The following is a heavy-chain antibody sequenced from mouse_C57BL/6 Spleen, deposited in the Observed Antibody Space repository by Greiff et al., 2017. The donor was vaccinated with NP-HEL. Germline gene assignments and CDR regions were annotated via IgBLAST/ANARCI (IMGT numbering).Heavy chain of an antibody. D-gene: IGHD1-1*01. Sequence: VQLQQSGPELVKPGASVKISCKASGYSFTDYNMNWVKQSNGKSLEWIGVINPNYGTTSYNQKFKGKATLTVDQSSSTAYMQLNSLTSEDSAVYYCARSSITTVVADYYAMDYWGQGTSVTVSS. V-gene: IGHV1-39*01. CDR1: GYSFTDYN. CDR3: ARSSITTVVADYYAMDY. CDR2: INPNYGTT. J-gene: IGHJ4*01.